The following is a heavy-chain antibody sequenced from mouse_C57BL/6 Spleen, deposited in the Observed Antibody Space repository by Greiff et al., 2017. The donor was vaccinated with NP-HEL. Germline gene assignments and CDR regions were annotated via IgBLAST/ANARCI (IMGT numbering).Heavy chain of an antibody. J-gene: IGHJ3*01. CDR3: AREAHGYYAY. CDR2: FCRRCGNT. Sequence: QVQLKESGAELARPGASVKLSCKASGYTFTSYGISWVKQRHGQGLEWRGGFCRRCGNTYYNEKFKGKATLTADKSSSTAYMELRSLTSEDSAVYFCAREAHGYYAYWGQGTLVTVSA. V-gene: IGHV1-81*01. D-gene: IGHD2-3*01. CDR1: GYTFTSYG.